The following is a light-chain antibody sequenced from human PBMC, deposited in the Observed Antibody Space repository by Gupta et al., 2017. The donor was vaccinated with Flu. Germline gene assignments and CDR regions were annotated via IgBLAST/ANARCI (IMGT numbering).Light chain of an antibody. Sequence: RDPGKAPKLLIYEVNKRPSGVPDRFSGSKSGNTASLTVSGLQAEDEADYYCSSYAVSNYLVFGGGTELTVL. J-gene: IGLJ2*01. CDR2: EVN. V-gene: IGLV2-8*01. CDR3: SSYAVSNYLV.